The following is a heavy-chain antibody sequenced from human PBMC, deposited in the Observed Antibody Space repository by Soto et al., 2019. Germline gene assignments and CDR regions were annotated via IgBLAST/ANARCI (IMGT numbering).Heavy chain of an antibody. CDR3: ASSPYDSSGYDAFDI. Sequence: GASVKVSCKASGGTFSSYALSWVRQAPGQGIEWMGGIIPIFGTAHYAQKFQGRISITADESTSTDYMELSSVRSEDTDVYYCASSPYDSSGYDAFDIWGQGTMVTVSS. D-gene: IGHD3-22*01. V-gene: IGHV1-69*13. CDR1: GGTFSSYA. CDR2: IIPIFGTA. J-gene: IGHJ3*02.